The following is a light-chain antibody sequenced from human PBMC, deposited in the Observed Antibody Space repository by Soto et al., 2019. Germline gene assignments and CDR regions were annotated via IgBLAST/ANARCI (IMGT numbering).Light chain of an antibody. Sequence: QAVLTQPPSASGTPGQRVTISCSGNSSNIGSNSGDWYQHLPGTAPQLLIYRNNQRPSGVPDRFSGSKSGTSVSLVISGLRSEDEADYHCAAWDDSLRGVVFGGGTQLPVL. V-gene: IGLV1-47*01. J-gene: IGLJ2*01. CDR2: RNN. CDR3: AAWDDSLRGVV. CDR1: SSNIGSNS.